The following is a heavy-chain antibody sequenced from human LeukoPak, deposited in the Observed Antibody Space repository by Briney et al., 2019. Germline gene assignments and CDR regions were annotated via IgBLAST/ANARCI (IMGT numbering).Heavy chain of an antibody. J-gene: IGHJ3*02. V-gene: IGHV1-46*01. D-gene: IGHD6-6*01. CDR2: INPSGGST. CDR3: ARDFLTSRPGDAFDI. Sequence: ASVKVSCKASGYTFTSYYMHWVRQAPGQGLEWMGIINPSGGSTSYAQKFQGKVTMTRDMSTSTVYMELSSLRSEVTAVYYCARDFLTSRPGDAFDIWGQGTMVTVSS. CDR1: GYTFTSYY.